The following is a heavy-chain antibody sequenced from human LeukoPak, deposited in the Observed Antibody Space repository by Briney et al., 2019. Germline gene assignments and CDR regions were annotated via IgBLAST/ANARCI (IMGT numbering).Heavy chain of an antibody. J-gene: IGHJ4*02. CDR2: ISSSSSTI. Sequence: GGSLRLSCAASGFTFSSYWMHWARQAPGKGLEWVSYISSSSSTIYYADSVKGRFTISRDNAKNSLYLQMNNLRAEDTAVYYCVGPDSQFDCWGQGTLVTVSS. D-gene: IGHD3-10*01. CDR1: GFTFSSYW. V-gene: IGHV3-48*04. CDR3: VGPDSQFDC.